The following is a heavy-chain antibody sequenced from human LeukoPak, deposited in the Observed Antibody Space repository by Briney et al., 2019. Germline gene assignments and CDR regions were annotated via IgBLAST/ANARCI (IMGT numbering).Heavy chain of an antibody. D-gene: IGHD2-2*01. CDR2: IKQDGSEK. CDR3: ARVGSRYQRDGHGRYDP. CDR1: GFTFNKYW. V-gene: IGHV3-7*01. J-gene: IGHJ5*02. Sequence: QAGGSLRLSCAASGFTFNKYWLTWVRQAPGKGLEWVANIKQDGSEKYYVDSVKGRFTISRDNAKNSLYLQMNSLRAEDTAVYYCARVGSRYQRDGHGRYDPWGQGTLVTVSS.